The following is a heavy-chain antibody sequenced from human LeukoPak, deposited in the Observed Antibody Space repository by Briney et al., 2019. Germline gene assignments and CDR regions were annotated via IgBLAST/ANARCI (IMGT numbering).Heavy chain of an antibody. J-gene: IGHJ6*04. CDR1: GFTFSSFG. Sequence: GGSLRLSCATSGFTFSSFGINWVRQAPGKGLEWVSYISSSGSTIYYADSVKGRFTISRDNAKNSLYLQMNSLRAEDTAVYYCAELGITMVGGVWGKGTTVTISS. CDR3: AELGITMVGGV. D-gene: IGHD3-10*02. CDR2: ISSSGSTI. V-gene: IGHV3-48*04.